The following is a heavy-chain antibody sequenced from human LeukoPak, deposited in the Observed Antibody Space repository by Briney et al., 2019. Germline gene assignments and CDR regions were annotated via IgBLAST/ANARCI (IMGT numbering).Heavy chain of an antibody. CDR1: GGSISGYL. D-gene: IGHD2-2*01. Sequence: SETLSLTCTVSGGSISGYLWSWIRQPPGKGLEWIGYIYHSGSTYYNPSLKSRVTISVDRSKNQFSLKLSSVTAADTAVYYCASSGYCSSTSCSDYFDYWGQGTLVTVSS. CDR3: ASSGYCSSTSCSDYFDY. CDR2: IYHSGST. J-gene: IGHJ4*02. V-gene: IGHV4-30-2*01.